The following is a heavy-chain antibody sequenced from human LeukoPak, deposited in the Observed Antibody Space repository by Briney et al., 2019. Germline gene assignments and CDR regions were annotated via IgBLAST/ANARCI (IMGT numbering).Heavy chain of an antibody. V-gene: IGHV3-74*01. J-gene: IGHJ3*02. CDR2: INSDGSIT. CDR1: GFTFSTYW. CDR3: ARLWSGISFDM. Sequence: GGSLRLSCAASGFTFSTYWTHWVRQAPGKGPVWVSRINSDGSITTYADSVKGRFTISRDNAKNTLYLQMNSLRAEDTAVYYCARLWSGISFDMWGQGTMVTVSS. D-gene: IGHD3-3*01.